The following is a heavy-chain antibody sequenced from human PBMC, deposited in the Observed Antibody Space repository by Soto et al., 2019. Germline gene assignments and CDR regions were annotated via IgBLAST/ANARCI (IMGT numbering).Heavy chain of an antibody. CDR3: ARLHGYCISSSCHGHYAMDV. D-gene: IGHD2-2*01. V-gene: IGHV4-30-4*01. J-gene: IGHJ6*02. CDR2: IYYSGST. CDR1: GGSISSGDHY. Sequence: PSETLSLTCSVSGGSISSGDHYWSWIRQPPGKGLEWIGYIYYSGSTYYNPSLNSRVTVSVDTSKNQFSLKVTSVTAADTAVYYCARLHGYCISSSCHGHYAMDVWGQGTTVTVSS.